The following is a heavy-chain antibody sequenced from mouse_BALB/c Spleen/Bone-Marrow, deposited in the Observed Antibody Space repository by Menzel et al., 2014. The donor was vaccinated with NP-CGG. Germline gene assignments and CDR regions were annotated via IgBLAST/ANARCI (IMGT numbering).Heavy chain of an antibody. J-gene: IGHJ3*01. CDR1: GFPFTTYW. D-gene: IGHD2-14*01. V-gene: IGHV1-7*01. CDR2: IDPSTGHT. CDR3: ARPYRYDKEFAY. Sequence: VQGVEPGAELAKPGASVKMSCKASGFPFTTYWMHWFKQRPGQGLEWIGYIDPSTGHTEYNQNFKDKATLTADKSSSTAYMQLSSLTSEDSAVYYCARPYRYDKEFAYWGQGTLVTVSA.